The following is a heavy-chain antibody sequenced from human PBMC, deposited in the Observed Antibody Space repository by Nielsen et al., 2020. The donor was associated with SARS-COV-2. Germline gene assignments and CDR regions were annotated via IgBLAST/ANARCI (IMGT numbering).Heavy chain of an antibody. CDR3: ARIESPSARALGYVGSYYYYMDV. J-gene: IGHJ6*03. CDR2: TRNKANSYTT. D-gene: IGHD1-1*01. V-gene: IGHV3-72*01. Sequence: GGSLRLSCAASGFTFSDHYMDWVRQAPGKGLEWVGRTRNKANSYTTEYAASVKGRFTISRDDSKNSLYLQMNSLKTEDTAVYYCARIESPSARALGYVGSYYYYMDVWGKGTTVTVSS. CDR1: GFTFSDHY.